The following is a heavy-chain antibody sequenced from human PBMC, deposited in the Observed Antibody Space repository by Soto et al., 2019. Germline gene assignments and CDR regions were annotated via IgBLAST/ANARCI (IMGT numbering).Heavy chain of an antibody. Sequence: SETLSLTCAVYGGSISSGGYSWSWIRLPPGKGLEWIGYIYHSGSTYYNPSLKSRVTISVDRSKNQFSLKLSSVTAADTAVYYCARAGYCSGGSCYVDDAFDIWGQGTIVTVSS. J-gene: IGHJ3*02. V-gene: IGHV4-30-2*01. D-gene: IGHD2-15*01. CDR3: ARAGYCSGGSCYVDDAFDI. CDR2: IYHSGST. CDR1: GGSISSGGYS.